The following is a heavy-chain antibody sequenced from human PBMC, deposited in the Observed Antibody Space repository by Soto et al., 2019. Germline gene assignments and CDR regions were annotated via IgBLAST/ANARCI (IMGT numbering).Heavy chain of an antibody. V-gene: IGHV3-21*01. CDR3: ARDLKVAASNSYFYYGMDV. CDR2: ISRSSSNI. J-gene: IGHJ6*02. CDR1: GFSFSNYT. Sequence: ESGGGLVKPGGSLRLSCAASGFSFSNYTMNWVRQAPGKGLDWLSSISRSSSNIFYADSVKGRFTVSRDNANNLLYLQINSLSAEDTAIYYCARDLKVAASNSYFYYGMDVWGQGTTVTVSS. D-gene: IGHD6-19*01.